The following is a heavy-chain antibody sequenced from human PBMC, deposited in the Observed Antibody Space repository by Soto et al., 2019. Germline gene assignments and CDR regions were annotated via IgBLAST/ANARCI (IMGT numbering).Heavy chain of an antibody. Sequence: SLRLSCAASGFTFSMYWMHWVRQVPGKGPEWVSRINDDGISTNYADSVKGRFTISRDNAKNTLYLQMNALRVEDTAVYYCTRGQRSTSTGTGALWGQGTLVTVSS. V-gene: IGHV3-74*01. CDR3: TRGQRSTSTGTGAL. D-gene: IGHD1-1*01. CDR1: GFTFSMYW. CDR2: INDDGIST. J-gene: IGHJ4*02.